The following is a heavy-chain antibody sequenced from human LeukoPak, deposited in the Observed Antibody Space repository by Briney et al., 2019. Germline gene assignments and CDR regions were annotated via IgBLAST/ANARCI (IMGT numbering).Heavy chain of an antibody. CDR1: GVSISSYY. V-gene: IGHV4-59*01. CDR2: IYYSGST. Sequence: SETLSLTCTVSGVSISSYYWSWIRQPPGKGLEWIGYIYYSGSTNYNPSLKSRVTISVDTSKNQFSLKLSSVTAADTAVYYCARDSGSYYYFDYWAREPWSPSPQ. J-gene: IGHJ4*02. D-gene: IGHD1-26*01. CDR3: ARDSGSYYYFDY.